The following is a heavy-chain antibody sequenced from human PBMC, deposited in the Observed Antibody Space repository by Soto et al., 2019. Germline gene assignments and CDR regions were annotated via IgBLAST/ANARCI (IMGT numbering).Heavy chain of an antibody. J-gene: IGHJ6*02. V-gene: IGHV3-30*18. CDR2: ISYDGSNK. CDR3: AKAGIYSGSFQTISYYYYGMDV. CDR1: GFNFSSYG. Sequence: GGSLRLSCAASGFNFSSYGMHWVRQAPGKGLEWVAVISYDGSNKYYADSVKGRFTISRDNSKNTLYMQMNSLRAEDTAVYYCAKAGIYSGSFQTISYYYYGMDVWGQGTTVTVYS. D-gene: IGHD1-26*01.